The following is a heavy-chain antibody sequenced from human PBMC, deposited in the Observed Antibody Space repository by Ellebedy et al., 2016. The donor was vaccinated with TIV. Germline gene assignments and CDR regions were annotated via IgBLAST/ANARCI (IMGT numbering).Heavy chain of an antibody. CDR2: ISGSGGST. J-gene: IGHJ6*03. V-gene: IGHV3-23*01. CDR3: AKEDDFRPHYYMDV. D-gene: IGHD3-3*01. CDR1: GFTFTSYA. Sequence: GGSLRLXXAASGFTFTSYAMTWVRQAPGKGLECVSAISGSGGSTYYADSVKGRFTISRDNSKNTVYLQMNSLRAEDTAVYYCAKEDDFRPHYYMDVWGKGTTVTVSS.